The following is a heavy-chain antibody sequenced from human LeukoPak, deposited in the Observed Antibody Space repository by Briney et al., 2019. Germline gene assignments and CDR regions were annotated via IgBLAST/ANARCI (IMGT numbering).Heavy chain of an antibody. CDR2: IWYDGSNK. CDR1: GFTFSSYG. J-gene: IGHJ4*02. V-gene: IGHV3-33*08. D-gene: IGHD3-22*01. Sequence: GGSLRLSCAASGFTFSSYGMHWVRQAPGKGLEWVAVIWYDGSNKYYADSVKGRFTISRDNSKNTLYLQMNSLRAEDTAVYYCAGGKDYYDSSGYTDYWGQGTQVTVSS. CDR3: AGGKDYYDSSGYTDY.